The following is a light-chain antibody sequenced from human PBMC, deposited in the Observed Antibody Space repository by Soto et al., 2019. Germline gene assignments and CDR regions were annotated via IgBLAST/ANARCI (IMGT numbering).Light chain of an antibody. Sequence: DIQMTQSPSSLSASVGDRVTITCRASQNINTYLNWCQQKPGKAPNLLIYAASSLQSGVPSRFSGSGSGPDFTLTISSLQPEDFATYYCQQSYSTPYTFGQGTKLQMK. CDR3: QQSYSTPYT. V-gene: IGKV1-39*01. CDR1: QNINTY. J-gene: IGKJ2*01. CDR2: AAS.